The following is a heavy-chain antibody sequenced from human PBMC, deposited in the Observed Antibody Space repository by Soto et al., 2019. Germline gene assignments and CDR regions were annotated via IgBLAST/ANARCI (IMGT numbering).Heavy chain of an antibody. CDR3: ATEGDGSGSYYYGMDV. V-gene: IGHV1-69*12. CDR2: IIPIFGTA. D-gene: IGHD3-22*01. J-gene: IGHJ6*02. CDR1: GGTFSSYA. Sequence: QVQLVQSGAEVKKPGSSVKVSCKASGGTFSSYAITWVRQAPGQGLEWMGGIIPIFGTANYAQKFQGRVTITADESTSKAYMELSSLRSEDTAVYYCATEGDGSGSYYYGMDVWGQGTTVTVSS.